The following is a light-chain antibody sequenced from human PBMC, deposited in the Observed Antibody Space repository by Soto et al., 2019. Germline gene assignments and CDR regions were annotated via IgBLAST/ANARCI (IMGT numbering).Light chain of an antibody. CDR2: NDN. J-gene: IGLJ2*01. CDR1: SSNIGSNP. V-gene: IGLV1-44*01. Sequence: QSVLTQPPSASGTPGQRVTISCSGSSSNIGSNPVHWYQQLPGTAPKPLIHNDNQRPSRVPDRFSGSKSGTSASLAISGLQSEDEADYYCASWDDSLSGVLFGGGTKLTVL. CDR3: ASWDDSLSGVL.